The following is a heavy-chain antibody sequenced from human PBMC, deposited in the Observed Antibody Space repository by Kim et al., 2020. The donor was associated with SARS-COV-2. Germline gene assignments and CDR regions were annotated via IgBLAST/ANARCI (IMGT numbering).Heavy chain of an antibody. CDR3: TTGSGTTIYYYGMDV. J-gene: IGHJ6*02. V-gene: IGHV3-15*01. D-gene: IGHD1-7*01. Sequence: APVKVSITISRDESKNTLYLQMNSLKTEDTAVYYCTTGSGTTIYYYGMDVWGQGTTVTVSS.